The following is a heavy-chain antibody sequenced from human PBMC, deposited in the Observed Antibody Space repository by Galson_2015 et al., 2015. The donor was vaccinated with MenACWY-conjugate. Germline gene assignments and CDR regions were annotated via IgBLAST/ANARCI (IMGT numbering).Heavy chain of an antibody. J-gene: IGHJ5*02. CDR3: AKHSLGGYCDP. D-gene: IGHD1-26*01. Sequence: ETLSLTCSVSGGSINNYWSWIRQPPGKGLEWIGYIYFGGRTSYNPSLTSRVTISIDTSKTVFSLTLNSVTAADTAVYYCAKHSLGGYCDPGGQGTLVTVSS. V-gene: IGHV4-59*08. CDR2: IYFGGRT. CDR1: GGSINNY.